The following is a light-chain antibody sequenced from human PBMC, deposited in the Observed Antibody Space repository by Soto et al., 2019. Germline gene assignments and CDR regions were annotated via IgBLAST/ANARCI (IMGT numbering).Light chain of an antibody. CDR3: GAWDSSLSAGV. Sequence: QSVLTQPPSVSAAPGQKVTISCSASSSNTYISWYQQLPGTAPKLLIYDNIKRPSGIPDRFSGSKSGTSATLGITGLQTGDEADYYCGAWDSSLSAGVFGGGTKVTVL. V-gene: IGLV1-51*01. J-gene: IGLJ2*01. CDR1: SSNTY. CDR2: DNI.